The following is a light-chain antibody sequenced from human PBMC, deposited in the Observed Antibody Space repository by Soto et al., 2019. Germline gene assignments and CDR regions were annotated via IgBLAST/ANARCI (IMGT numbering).Light chain of an antibody. CDR2: GAF. CDR1: QSVTSNY. J-gene: IGKJ1*01. V-gene: IGKV3-20*01. Sequence: EIVLTQSPGTLSLSPGERATLSCRASQSVTSNYLAWYQQKPGQAPRLLVYGAFSRATGIPDRFSGSGSGADFTLTISRLEPDDFAVYYCQQYVSSPWTFGQGTKVEIK. CDR3: QQYVSSPWT.